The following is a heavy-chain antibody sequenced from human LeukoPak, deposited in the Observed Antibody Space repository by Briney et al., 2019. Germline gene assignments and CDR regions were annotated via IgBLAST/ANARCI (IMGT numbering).Heavy chain of an antibody. V-gene: IGHV4-61*02. J-gene: IGHJ5*02. CDR3: ARGITMVRANWFDP. CDR1: GGSISSGSYY. D-gene: IGHD3-10*01. Sequence: SETLSLTCTVSGGSISSGSYYCSWIRQPAGKGLEWIGRIYTSGSTNYNPSLKSRVTISVDRSKNQFSLKLSSVTAADTAVYYCARGITMVRANWFDPWGQGTLVTVSS. CDR2: IYTSGST.